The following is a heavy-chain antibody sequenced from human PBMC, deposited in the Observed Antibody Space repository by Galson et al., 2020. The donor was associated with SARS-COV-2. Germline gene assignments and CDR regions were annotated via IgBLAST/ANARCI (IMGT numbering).Heavy chain of an antibody. CDR3: ASGESYCSSTSCVNWFDP. CDR2: IYHSGST. J-gene: IGHJ5*02. V-gene: IGHV4-4*02. CDR1: GGSISSSNW. Sequence: SETLSLTCAVSGGSISSSNWWRWVRQPPGKGLEWIGEIYHSGSTNYNPSLKSRVTISVDKSKNQFSLKLSSVTAADTAVYYCASGESYCSSTSCVNWFDPWGQGTLVTVSS. D-gene: IGHD2-2*01.